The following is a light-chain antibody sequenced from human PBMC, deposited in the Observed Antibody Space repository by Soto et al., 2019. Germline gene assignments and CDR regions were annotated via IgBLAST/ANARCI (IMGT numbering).Light chain of an antibody. CDR3: QQRSNWPRT. J-gene: IGKJ1*01. CDR1: QTVSKF. Sequence: DIQMTQSPSSLSASVGDRVTIACRASQTVSKFVNWYQQKPGKVPALLIYSTSTLYSGVPSRFSGSGSGTKFTLTISSLEPEDLAVYYCQQRSNWPRTFGQGTKVDIK. V-gene: IGKV1-39*01. CDR2: STS.